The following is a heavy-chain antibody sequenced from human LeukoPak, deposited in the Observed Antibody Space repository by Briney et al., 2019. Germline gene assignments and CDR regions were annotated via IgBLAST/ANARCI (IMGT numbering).Heavy chain of an antibody. CDR3: ARWEDSSGYFDY. CDR1: GFTFSSYS. D-gene: IGHD3-22*01. J-gene: IGHJ4*02. V-gene: IGHV3-21*01. Sequence: GGSLRLSCAASGFTFSSYSMNWVRQAPGKGLECVSSISSSSSYIHYADSVKGRFTISRDNAKNSLYLQMNSLRAEDTAVYYCARWEDSSGYFDYWGQGTLVTASS. CDR2: ISSSSSYI.